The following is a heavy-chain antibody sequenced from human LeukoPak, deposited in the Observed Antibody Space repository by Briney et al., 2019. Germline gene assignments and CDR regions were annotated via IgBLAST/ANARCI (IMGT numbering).Heavy chain of an antibody. CDR2: ISWNSGSI. V-gene: IGHV3-9*01. Sequence: GGSLRLSCAASGFTVSSNYMSWVRQAPGKGLEWVSGISWNSGSIGYADSVKGRFTISRDNAKNSLYLQMNSLRAEDTALYYCAKAIPDQTYYYDSSGYYYFDYWGQGTLVTVSS. D-gene: IGHD3-22*01. CDR3: AKAIPDQTYYYDSSGYYYFDY. J-gene: IGHJ4*02. CDR1: GFTVSSNY.